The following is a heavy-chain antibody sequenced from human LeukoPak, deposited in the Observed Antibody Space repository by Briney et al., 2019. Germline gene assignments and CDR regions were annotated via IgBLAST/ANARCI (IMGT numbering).Heavy chain of an antibody. V-gene: IGHV7-4-1*02. J-gene: IGHJ4*02. Sequence: ASVKVSCKASGYTFTSYAMNWVRQAPGQGLEWMGRIKTNTGNTTYAQGFTGRVVFSLDTSVSTACLQISSLRAEDTAVYYCARPYYYGSGTSLPYWGQGTLVTVSS. CDR1: GYTFTSYA. CDR3: ARPYYYGSGTSLPY. D-gene: IGHD3-10*01. CDR2: IKTNTGNT.